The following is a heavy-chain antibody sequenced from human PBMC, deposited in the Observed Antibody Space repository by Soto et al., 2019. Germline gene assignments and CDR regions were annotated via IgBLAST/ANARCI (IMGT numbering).Heavy chain of an antibody. J-gene: IGHJ5*02. CDR1: GDSISGGASF. CDR2: VYYSGSS. CDR3: AKLYCTSSTCYFPGWFDP. Sequence: SETLSLTCTVSGDSISGGASFWSWIRQPPGKGLEWIANVYYSGSSYYNPSLKSRLTISVDTTKNQFSLQLKSMTAADTGVYYCAKLYCTSSTCYFPGWFDPWGQGTLATVSS. D-gene: IGHD2-2*01. V-gene: IGHV4-31*03.